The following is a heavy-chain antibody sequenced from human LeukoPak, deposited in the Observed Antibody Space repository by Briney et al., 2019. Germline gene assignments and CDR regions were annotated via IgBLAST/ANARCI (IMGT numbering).Heavy chain of an antibody. CDR3: AKDKRGVVVAEGFDY. V-gene: IGHV3-9*01. D-gene: IGHD2-15*01. CDR1: GFTFSSYA. J-gene: IGHJ4*02. CDR2: ISWNSGSI. Sequence: GGSLRLSCAASGFTFSSYAMHWVRQAPGKGLEWVSGISWNSGSIGYADSVKGRFTISRDNAKNSLYLQMNSLRAEDTALYYCAKDKRGVVVAEGFDYWGQGTLVTVSS.